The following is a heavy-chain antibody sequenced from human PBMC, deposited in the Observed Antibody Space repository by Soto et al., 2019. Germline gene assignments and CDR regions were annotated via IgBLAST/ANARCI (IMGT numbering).Heavy chain of an antibody. CDR3: ARGGYYDSSGSRNYHYYGMNV. CDR1: GYTFTSYY. V-gene: IGHV1-46*01. J-gene: IGHJ6*02. CDR2: INPSGGST. D-gene: IGHD3-22*01. Sequence: ASVKVSCKASGYTFTSYYMHWVRQAPGQGLEWMGIINPSGGSTSYAQKFQGRVTMTRDTSTSTVYMELSSLRSEDTAVYYCARGGYYDSSGSRNYHYYGMNVWGQGTTVTVSS.